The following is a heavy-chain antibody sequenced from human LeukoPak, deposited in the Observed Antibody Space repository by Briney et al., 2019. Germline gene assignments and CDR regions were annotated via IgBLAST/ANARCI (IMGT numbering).Heavy chain of an antibody. Sequence: PSETLSLTCTVSGGSISSYYWSWIRQPPGKGLEWIGYIYYSGSTNYNPSLKSRVTISVDTSKNQFSLKLSSVTAADTAVYYCARGSPIAAAVFNSPPFDPWGQGTLVTVSS. CDR1: GGSISSYY. J-gene: IGHJ5*02. CDR2: IYYSGST. D-gene: IGHD6-13*01. V-gene: IGHV4-59*01. CDR3: ARGSPIAAAVFNSPPFDP.